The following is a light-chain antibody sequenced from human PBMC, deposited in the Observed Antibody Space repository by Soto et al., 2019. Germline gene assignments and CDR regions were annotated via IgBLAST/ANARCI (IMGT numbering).Light chain of an antibody. CDR3: SSYASSGSRL. CDR2: AVS. J-gene: IGLJ3*02. Sequence: QSALTQPASVSGSPGQSITISCTGTSSDVGGYNYVSWYQQHPGKAPKLIIYAVSNRPSGVSNRFSGSKSGNTASLTISGLQAEDEADYYCSSYASSGSRLFGGGTQLTVL. CDR1: SSDVGGYNY. V-gene: IGLV2-14*01.